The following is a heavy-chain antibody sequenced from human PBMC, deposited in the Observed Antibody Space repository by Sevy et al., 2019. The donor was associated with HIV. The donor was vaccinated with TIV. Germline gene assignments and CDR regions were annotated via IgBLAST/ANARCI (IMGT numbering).Heavy chain of an antibody. D-gene: IGHD3-3*01. CDR1: GFIFSNYW. J-gene: IGHJ4*02. CDR3: ARGGGYYTSFDY. V-gene: IGHV3-74*01. Sequence: GGSLRLSCAASGFIFSNYWMYWVRQVPGKGPVWVSHINSDGNTISHADSVKGRFTISRDNAKNTLYLQMNSLRAEDTAVYYCARGGGYYTSFDYWGQGTLVTVSS. CDR2: INSDGNTI.